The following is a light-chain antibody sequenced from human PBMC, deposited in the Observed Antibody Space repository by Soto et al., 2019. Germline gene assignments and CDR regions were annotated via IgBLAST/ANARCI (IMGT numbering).Light chain of an antibody. CDR2: LAS. CDR1: EVISSSH. Sequence: EIVLTQSPDTLSLSPGEAATLSCRASEVISSSHLAWYQQRPGQVPSPLIHLASSRATGIPDRFSGGGSGTDFTLTISGLEPEDFAVYYCSDYGSSPREVTFGQGTKLEI. V-gene: IGKV3-20*01. J-gene: IGKJ2*01. CDR3: SDYGSSPREVT.